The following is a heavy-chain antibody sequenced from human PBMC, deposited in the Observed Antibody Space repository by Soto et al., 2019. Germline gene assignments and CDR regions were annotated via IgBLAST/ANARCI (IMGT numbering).Heavy chain of an antibody. D-gene: IGHD6-6*01. Sequence: SENLSLTCTVSGGSISSSSYYWGWIRQPPGKGLEWIGSIYYSGSTYYNPSLKSRVTISVDTSKNQFSLKLSSVTAADTAVYYCARGRRRSIAARPTLNWFDPWGQGTLVTVSS. J-gene: IGHJ5*02. CDR1: GGSISSSSYY. CDR3: ARGRRRSIAARPTLNWFDP. CDR2: IYYSGST. V-gene: IGHV4-39*01.